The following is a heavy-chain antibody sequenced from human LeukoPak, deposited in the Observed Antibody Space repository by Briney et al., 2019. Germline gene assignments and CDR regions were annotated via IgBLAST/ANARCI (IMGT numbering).Heavy chain of an antibody. CDR1: GYTFTGYY. Sequence: GASVKVSCKACGYTFTGYYMHWVRQAAGQRLEWMGWINPNSGGTNYAQKFQGRVTMTRDTSISTAYMELSRLRSDDTAVYYCARNYDFWSGYYSPRSYFDYWGQGTLVTVSS. CDR2: INPNSGGT. J-gene: IGHJ4*02. V-gene: IGHV1-2*02. CDR3: ARNYDFWSGYYSPRSYFDY. D-gene: IGHD3-3*01.